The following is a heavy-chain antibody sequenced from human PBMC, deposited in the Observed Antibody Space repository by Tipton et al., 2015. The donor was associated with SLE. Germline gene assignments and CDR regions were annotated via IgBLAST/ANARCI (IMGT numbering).Heavy chain of an antibody. CDR2: TSESGAGT. J-gene: IGHJ4*02. CDR3: AKFEKTTDFYLDS. V-gene: IGHV3-23*01. CDR1: GFPVSDYG. D-gene: IGHD1/OR15-1a*01. Sequence: SLRLSCAASGFPVSDYGMHWVRQAPGKGLEWVSVTSESGAGTHYINSVRGRFSISIDKSKKTLFLQMNSLRVDDTATYYCAKFEKTTDFYLDSWGQGTLVSVSS.